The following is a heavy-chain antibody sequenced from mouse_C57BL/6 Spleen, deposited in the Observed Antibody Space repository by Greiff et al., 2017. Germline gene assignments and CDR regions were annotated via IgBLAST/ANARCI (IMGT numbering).Heavy chain of an antibody. D-gene: IGHD2-4*01. CDR1: GYTFTSYT. J-gene: IGHJ2*01. V-gene: IGHV1-4*01. CDR2: INPSSGYT. CDR3: ARWIYYDSYVDY. Sequence: VQLQQSGAELARPGASVKMSCKASGYTFTSYTMHWVKQRPGQGLEWIGYINPSSGYTKYNQKFKDKATLTADKSSSTAYMQLSSLTSEDSAVYYCARWIYYDSYVDYWGQGTTRTVSS.